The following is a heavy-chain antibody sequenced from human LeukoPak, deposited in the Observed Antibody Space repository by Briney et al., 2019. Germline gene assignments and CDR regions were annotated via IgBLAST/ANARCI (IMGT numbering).Heavy chain of an antibody. J-gene: IGHJ4*02. V-gene: IGHV3-33*06. D-gene: IGHD2-8*02. CDR1: GFTLRNYG. CDR2: IWYYGSNK. Sequence: AGGSLRLSCAASGFTLRNYGMHWVRQAPGKGLEGVAVIWYYGSNKYYPDSVKGRFTISRDNSKNTLYLQMNSLRAEDTAVYYCAKDRLPDGVWPLDYWGQGTLVTVSS. CDR3: AKDRLPDGVWPLDY.